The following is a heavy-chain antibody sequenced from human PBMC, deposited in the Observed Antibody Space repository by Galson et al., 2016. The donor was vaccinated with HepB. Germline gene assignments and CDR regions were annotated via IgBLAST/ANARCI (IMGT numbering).Heavy chain of an antibody. CDR1: GFTFSSYA. J-gene: IGHJ4*02. D-gene: IGHD3-22*01. V-gene: IGHV3-23*01. CDR3: AKVRYDSSSYQSPYFDH. Sequence: SLRLSCAASGFTFSSYAMTWVRQAPGKGLDWVSTISGSGDETNYADSVKGRFTFSRDNSKNTLFLQMHSLRVEDTAVYYCAKVRYDSSSYQSPYFDHWGQGILVTVSS. CDR2: ISGSGDET.